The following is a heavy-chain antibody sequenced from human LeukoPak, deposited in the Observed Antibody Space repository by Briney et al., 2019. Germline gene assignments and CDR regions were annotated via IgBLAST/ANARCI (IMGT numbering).Heavy chain of an antibody. V-gene: IGHV1-46*01. D-gene: IGHD2-2*02. Sequence: GASVKVSCKASGYTFTSYYMHWVRQAPGQGLEWMGIINPSGGSTSYAQKFQGRVTMTRDTSTSTVYMELSSLRSEDTAVYYCARDCMVPAAISGATVYNWFDPWGQGTLVTVSS. J-gene: IGHJ5*02. CDR3: ARDCMVPAAISGATVYNWFDP. CDR2: INPSGGST. CDR1: GYTFTSYY.